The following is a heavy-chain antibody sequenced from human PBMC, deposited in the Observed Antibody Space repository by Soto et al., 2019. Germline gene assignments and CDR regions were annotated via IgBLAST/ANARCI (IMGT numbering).Heavy chain of an antibody. CDR1: GDTFSSYA. CDR3: ARDITMVRGVRKDYYYYGMDV. V-gene: IGHV1-69*01. J-gene: IGHJ6*02. D-gene: IGHD3-10*01. CDR2: IIPIFGTA. Sequence: SVKVSCKASGDTFSSYAISCVVQSPVQWLEWMGGIIPIFGTANYAQKFQGRVTITADESTSTAYMELSRLRSEDTTVYYCARDITMVRGVRKDYYYYGMDVWGQGTTVTVSS.